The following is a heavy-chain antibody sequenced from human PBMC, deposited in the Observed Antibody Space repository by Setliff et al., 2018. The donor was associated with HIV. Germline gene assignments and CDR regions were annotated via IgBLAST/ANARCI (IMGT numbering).Heavy chain of an antibody. CDR3: ARDNEQMAVPGAVFDY. V-gene: IGHV4-39*07. Sequence: SETLSLTCTVSGGSISSSYWGWIRQSPGKGLEWIANIYYRGNTYYNPSLKRRVTISVDTSKNQFSLKLDSVTAADTAVYYCARDNEQMAVPGAVFDYWGQGTLVTVSS. D-gene: IGHD6-19*01. CDR2: IYYRGNT. CDR1: GGSISSSY. J-gene: IGHJ4*02.